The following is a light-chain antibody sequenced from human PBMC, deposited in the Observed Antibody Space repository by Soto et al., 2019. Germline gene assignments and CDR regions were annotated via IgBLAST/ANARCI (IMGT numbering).Light chain of an antibody. CDR2: EVT. CDR1: SSDVGGYNY. Sequence: QSALTQPASVSGSPGQSITISCTGTSSDVGGYNYVSWYQQYPGKAPKLMIYEVTHRPSGVSNRFSGSKSGNTASLTISGLQAEDEANYYCCSYAGSSTFPYVFGTGTKLTVL. V-gene: IGLV2-14*01. J-gene: IGLJ1*01. CDR3: CSYAGSSTFPYV.